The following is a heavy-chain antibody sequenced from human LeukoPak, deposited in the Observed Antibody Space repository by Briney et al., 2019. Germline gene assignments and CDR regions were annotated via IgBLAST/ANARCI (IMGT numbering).Heavy chain of an antibody. J-gene: IGHJ4*02. D-gene: IGHD1-26*01. V-gene: IGHV3-48*03. Sequence: GGSLRLSCAASGFTFSSYELNWVRQAPGKGLEWVSYITTSGSTIYYADSVKGRFTISRENAKNSLYLQMNSLRAEDTAVYYCVRDYRGFDYWGQGTLVPVSS. CDR1: GFTFSSYE. CDR2: ITTSGSTI. CDR3: VRDYRGFDY.